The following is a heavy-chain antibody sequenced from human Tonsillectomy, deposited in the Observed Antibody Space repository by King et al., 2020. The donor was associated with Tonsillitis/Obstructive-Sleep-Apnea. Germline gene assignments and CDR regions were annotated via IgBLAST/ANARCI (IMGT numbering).Heavy chain of an antibody. Sequence: VQLVESGGGLVQPGGSLRLSCAASGFTFSNYNMNWVRQAPGKGLEWVSYISRMSSTIYYADSVKGRFTISRDNAKNSLYLQMNNLRDEDTAVYYCARSAVNWFDPWGQGTLVTVSS. CDR2: ISRMSSTI. CDR1: GFTFSNYN. CDR3: ARSAVNWFDP. J-gene: IGHJ5*02. V-gene: IGHV3-48*02. D-gene: IGHD2-15*01.